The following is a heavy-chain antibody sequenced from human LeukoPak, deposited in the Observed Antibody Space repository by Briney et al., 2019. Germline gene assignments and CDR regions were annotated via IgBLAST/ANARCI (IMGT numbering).Heavy chain of an antibody. V-gene: IGHV1-8*03. Sequence: ASVKVSCKASGYTFTSYDTNWVRQATGQGLEWMGWMNPNSGNTGYAQKFQGRVTITRNTSINTAYMELSSLRFEDTAVYYCARGIRRNINYWFDPWGQGTLVTVSS. CDR3: ARGIRRNINYWFDP. CDR1: GYTFTSYD. D-gene: IGHD4-11*01. J-gene: IGHJ5*02. CDR2: MNPNSGNT.